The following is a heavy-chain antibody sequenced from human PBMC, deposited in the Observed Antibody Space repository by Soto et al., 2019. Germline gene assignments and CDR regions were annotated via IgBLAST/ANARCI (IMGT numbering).Heavy chain of an antibody. D-gene: IGHD2-15*01. CDR2: ISAYNGNT. Sequence: QIQLVQSGAEMKKPGDSVKVSCKPSGYTFTHYGVSWLRQAPGQGLEWMGWISAYNGNTDYAHKFQGRVALTTDTSTSTDYMELRGLMPDDPAVYYCAREAPGSGVPFWHYWGQGTLVTVSS. CDR1: GYTFTHYG. V-gene: IGHV1-18*04. CDR3: AREAPGSGVPFWHY. J-gene: IGHJ4*02.